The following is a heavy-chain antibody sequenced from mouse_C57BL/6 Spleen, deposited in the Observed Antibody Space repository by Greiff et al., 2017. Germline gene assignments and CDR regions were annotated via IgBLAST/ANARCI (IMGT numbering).Heavy chain of an antibody. D-gene: IGHD1-1*01. V-gene: IGHV1-82*01. CDR1: GYAFSSSW. Sequence: VQLQQSGPELVKPGASVKISCKASGYAFSSSWMNWVKQRPGKGLEWIGRIYPGDGATNYNGKFKGKATLTADKSSSTAYMQLSSLTSEDSAVYFCVGSSSFAYWGQGTLVTVSA. CDR2: IYPGDGAT. J-gene: IGHJ3*01. CDR3: VGSSSFAY.